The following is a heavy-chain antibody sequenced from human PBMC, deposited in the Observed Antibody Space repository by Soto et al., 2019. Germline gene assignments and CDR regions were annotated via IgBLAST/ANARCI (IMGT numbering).Heavy chain of an antibody. CDR3: ARDLKGSGYDPYYYYYGMDV. CDR2: ISAYNGNT. J-gene: IGHJ6*02. D-gene: IGHD5-12*01. V-gene: IGHV1-18*01. Sequence: ASLKVSCKASGYTFNSYGISWVRQAPGQGLEWMGWISAYNGNTNYAQKLQGRVTMTTDTSTSTAYMELRSLRSDDTAVYYCARDLKGSGYDPYYYYYGMDVWGQGTTVPVSS. CDR1: GYTFNSYG.